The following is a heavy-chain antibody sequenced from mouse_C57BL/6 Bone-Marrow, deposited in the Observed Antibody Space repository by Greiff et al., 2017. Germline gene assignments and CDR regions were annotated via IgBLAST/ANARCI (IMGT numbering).Heavy chain of an antibody. D-gene: IGHD1-1*01. J-gene: IGHJ3*01. CDR1: GFPITSGYY. Sequence: VQGVESGPGLVKPSQSLFLTCSITGFPITSGYYWIWIRQSPGKPLEWMGYITHSGETFYNPSLQSPISITRETSKNQFFLQLNSVTTEDTAMYYCAGGDYYGSSYVVAYWGQGTLVTVSA. CDR2: ITHSGET. CDR3: AGGDYYGSSYVVAY. V-gene: IGHV12-3*01.